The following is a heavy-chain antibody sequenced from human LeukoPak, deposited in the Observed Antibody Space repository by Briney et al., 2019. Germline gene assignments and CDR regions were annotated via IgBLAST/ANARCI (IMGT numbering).Heavy chain of an antibody. CDR1: GFTFNSYA. Sequence: PGGSLTLSCAASGFTFNSYAMSWVRQAPGKGLEWVSGISGSDGSADYADSVKGRFTISRDNTKNTVYLQMNSLSAEDTADDYCARGSHCATSGWFVDYWEEGMVVAVS. CDR2: ISGSDGSA. J-gene: IGHJ4*02. V-gene: IGHV3-23*01. D-gene: IGHD6-19*01. CDR3: ARGSHCATSGWFVDY.